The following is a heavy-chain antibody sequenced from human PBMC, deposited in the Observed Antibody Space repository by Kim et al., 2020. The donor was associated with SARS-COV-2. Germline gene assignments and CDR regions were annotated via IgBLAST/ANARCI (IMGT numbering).Heavy chain of an antibody. CDR3: ARGVMYSSSWVDY. Sequence: SETLSLTCAVYGGSFSGYYWSWIRQPPGKGLEWIGEINHSGSTNYNPSLKSRVTISVDTSKNQFSLKLSSVTAADTAVYYCARGVMYSSSWVDYWGQGTLVTVSS. D-gene: IGHD6-13*01. V-gene: IGHV4-34*01. CDR1: GGSFSGYY. CDR2: INHSGST. J-gene: IGHJ4*02.